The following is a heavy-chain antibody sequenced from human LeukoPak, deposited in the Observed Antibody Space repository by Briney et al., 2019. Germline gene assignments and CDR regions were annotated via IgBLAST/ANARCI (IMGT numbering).Heavy chain of an antibody. CDR1: GGTFSSYA. V-gene: IGHV1-69*04. CDR3: ARAVTMVRGASLEAAVGFDP. D-gene: IGHD3-10*01. J-gene: IGHJ5*02. Sequence: SVKVSCKASGGTFSSYAISWVRQAPGQGLEWMGRIIPILGIANYAQKFQGRVTITADKSTSTAYMELSSLRSEDTAVYYCARAVTMVRGASLEAAVGFDPWGQGTLVTVSS. CDR2: IIPILGIA.